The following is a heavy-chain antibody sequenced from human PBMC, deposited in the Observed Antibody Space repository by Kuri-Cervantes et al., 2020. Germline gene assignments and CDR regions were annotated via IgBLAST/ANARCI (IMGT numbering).Heavy chain of an antibody. V-gene: IGHV3-9*01. Sequence: GGSLRLSCAASGFSFNDYAMQWVRQRPGRGLEWVSGISWSGATVGYADSVKGRFTISRDNAKNSLYLQMNSLRAEDTAVYYCARDRGDGYNFWGQGTLVTVSS. CDR1: GFSFNDYA. CDR3: ARDRGDGYNF. CDR2: ISWSGATV. J-gene: IGHJ4*02. D-gene: IGHD5-24*01.